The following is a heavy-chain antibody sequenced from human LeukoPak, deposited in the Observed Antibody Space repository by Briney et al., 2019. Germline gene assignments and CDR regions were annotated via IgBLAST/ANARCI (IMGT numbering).Heavy chain of an antibody. CDR3: AREPYSSGSYGMDV. J-gene: IGHJ6*02. CDR2: ITGSSSYI. Sequence: GGSLRLSCAASGFTFSTYYMNWVRQAPGKGLEWVSFITGSSSYIYYTDSVKGRFTISRDNAKNSLYLQMSSLRAEDTAVYYCAREPYSSGSYGMDVWGQGTTVTVSS. CDR1: GFTFSTYY. V-gene: IGHV3-21*01. D-gene: IGHD6-19*01.